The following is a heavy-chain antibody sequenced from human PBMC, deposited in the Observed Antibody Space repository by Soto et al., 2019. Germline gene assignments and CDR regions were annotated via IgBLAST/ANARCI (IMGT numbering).Heavy chain of an antibody. J-gene: IGHJ4*02. V-gene: IGHV3-48*03. D-gene: IGHD4-4*01. Sequence: GGSLRLSCAASGFTFSSYEMNWVRQAPGKGLEWVSYISSSGSTIYYADSVKGRFTISRDNAKNSLYLQMNSLRAEDTAVYYCARDPAPTVNRGDDYWGQGTLVTVSS. CDR2: ISSSGSTI. CDR1: GFTFSSYE. CDR3: ARDPAPTVNRGDDY.